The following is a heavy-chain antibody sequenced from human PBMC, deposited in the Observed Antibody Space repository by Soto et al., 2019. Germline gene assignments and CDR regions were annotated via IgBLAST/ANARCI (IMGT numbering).Heavy chain of an antibody. J-gene: IGHJ4*02. D-gene: IGHD2-2*01. Sequence: EVQLVESGGGLFQPGGSLRLSCAASGFTFSSYWMTWVRQAPGKGLEWVANIKQDGSEKYYVDSVKGRFTISRDNAKNSLYMQIDSLRAEDTAVYYCVRGYQQGSDWGQGTLVTVSS. CDR2: IKQDGSEK. CDR3: VRGYQQGSD. V-gene: IGHV3-7*03. CDR1: GFTFSSYW.